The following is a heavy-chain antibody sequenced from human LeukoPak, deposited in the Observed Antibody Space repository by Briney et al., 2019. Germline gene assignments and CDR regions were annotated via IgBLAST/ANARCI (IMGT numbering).Heavy chain of an antibody. Sequence: GGSLRLSCAASRFTFSSHGMHWVRQAPGKGLEWVAVISYDGSIKSYTDSAKGQFTISGDNPKNTLYLQLNGLRVEDTAVYYCARGRAGNYHDYWGQGTLVTVSS. J-gene: IGHJ4*02. D-gene: IGHD1-7*01. CDR2: ISYDGSIK. CDR3: ARGRAGNYHDY. CDR1: RFTFSSHG. V-gene: IGHV3-30*03.